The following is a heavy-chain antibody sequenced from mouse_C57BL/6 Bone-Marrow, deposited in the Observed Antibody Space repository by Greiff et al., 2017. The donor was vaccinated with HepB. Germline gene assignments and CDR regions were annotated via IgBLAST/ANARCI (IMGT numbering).Heavy chain of an antibody. Sequence: EVKLMESEGGLVQPGSSMKLSCTASGFTFSDYYMAWVRQVPEKGLEWVANINYDGSSTYYLDSLKSRFIISRDNAKNILYLQMSRLKSEDTATYYGARGGYYGSSYYFDYWGQGTTLTVSS. CDR1: GFTFSDYY. D-gene: IGHD1-1*01. J-gene: IGHJ2*01. V-gene: IGHV5-16*01. CDR3: ARGGYYGSSYYFDY. CDR2: INYDGSST.